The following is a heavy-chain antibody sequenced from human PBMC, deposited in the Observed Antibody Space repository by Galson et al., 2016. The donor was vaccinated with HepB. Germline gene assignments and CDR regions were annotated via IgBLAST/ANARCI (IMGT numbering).Heavy chain of an antibody. D-gene: IGHD3-10*01. V-gene: IGHV4-61*01. CDR1: GGSVSNDNVF. CDR3: ARVARRGGSGTYDS. J-gene: IGHJ4*02. Sequence: ETLSLTCNVSGGSVSNDNVFWSWIRQPPGKSLEWIGNIFYTGRTNYSPSPRSRVTMPVDTSTNRFSLTLSSVTAADTAVYFCARVARRGGSGTYDSWGQGILVTVSS. CDR2: IFYTGRT.